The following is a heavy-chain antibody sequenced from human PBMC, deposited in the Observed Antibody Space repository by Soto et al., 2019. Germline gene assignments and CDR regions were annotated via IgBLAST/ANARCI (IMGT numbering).Heavy chain of an antibody. CDR2: IYRDDDK. D-gene: IGHD1-26*01. CDR1: GFSLMTNGVG. J-gene: IGHJ4*02. CDR3: AHTVARGAYWETFNY. Sequence: QITLKESGPTLVKSTQTLTLTCTVSGFSLMTNGVGVGWFRQPPGKALEWLALIYRDDDKRYRPSLKSRVTITKDNTKNQVVLTMTNMDPVDTATYYCAHTVARGAYWETFNYWGQGTLVTVSS. V-gene: IGHV2-5*02.